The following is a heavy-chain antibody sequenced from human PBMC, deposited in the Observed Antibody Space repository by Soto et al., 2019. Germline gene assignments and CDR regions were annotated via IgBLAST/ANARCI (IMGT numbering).Heavy chain of an antibody. CDR2: ISYDEIDK. CDR3: AGRSGSSDY. V-gene: IGHV3-30*04. D-gene: IGHD3-10*01. Sequence: GGSLRLSCAASGFTFINYTMHWVRQAPGKGLEWVALISYDEIDKYFADAVKGRFTISRDNSKNTLYLQMDSLRAEDTAVYYCAGRSGSSDYWGRGTLVTVSS. J-gene: IGHJ4*02. CDR1: GFTFINYT.